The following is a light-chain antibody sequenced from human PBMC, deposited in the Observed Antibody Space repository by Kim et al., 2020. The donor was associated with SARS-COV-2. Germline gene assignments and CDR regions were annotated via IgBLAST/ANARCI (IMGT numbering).Light chain of an antibody. CDR3: QAWDSSTVV. Sequence: SYELTQPPSVSVSPGQTASITCSGDKLGDKYVCWYQQKSGQSPVVVIYQDTKRPSGIPERFSGSNSGNTATLTISGTQAMDEADYYCQAWDSSTVVFGGGTQLTVL. CDR2: QDT. CDR1: KLGDKY. J-gene: IGLJ2*01. V-gene: IGLV3-1*01.